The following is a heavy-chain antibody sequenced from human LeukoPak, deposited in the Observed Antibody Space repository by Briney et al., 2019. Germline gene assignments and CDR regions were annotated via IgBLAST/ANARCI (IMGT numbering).Heavy chain of an antibody. J-gene: IGHJ5*02. V-gene: IGHV4-38-2*02. Sequence: SETLSLTCTVSGYSIMSGYYWGWIRQPPGKGLEWIGSIYHSGSTYHNASLKSRVTMSVDTSKNQFSLKLSSVTAADTAVYYCASTGIAVAGTWFDPWGQGTLVTVSS. CDR2: IYHSGST. D-gene: IGHD6-19*01. CDR1: GYSIMSGYY. CDR3: ASTGIAVAGTWFDP.